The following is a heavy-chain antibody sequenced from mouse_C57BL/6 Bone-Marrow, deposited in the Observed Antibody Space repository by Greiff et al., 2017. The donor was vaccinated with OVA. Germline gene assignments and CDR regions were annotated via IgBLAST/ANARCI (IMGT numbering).Heavy chain of an antibody. CDR3: ARSRGRYYAMDY. V-gene: IGHV1-81*01. J-gene: IGHJ4*01. Sequence: QVHVKQSGAELARPGASVKLSCKASGYTFTSYGISRVKQRTGQGLEWIGEIYPRSGNPYYNENFQGKATLTADKSSSTAYMELRSLTSEDSAVYFCARSRGRYYAMDYWGQGTSVTVSS. CDR1: GYTFTSYG. CDR2: IYPRSGNP. D-gene: IGHD3-3*01.